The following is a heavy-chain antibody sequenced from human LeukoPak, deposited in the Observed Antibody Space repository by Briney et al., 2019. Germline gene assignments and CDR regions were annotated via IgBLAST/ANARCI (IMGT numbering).Heavy chain of an antibody. CDR3: AKSKAYCGGDCSPDYFDY. D-gene: IGHD2-21*02. Sequence: GGSLRLSCAASRFTFSSYAMSWVRQAPGKGLEWVSAISGSGGSTYYADSVKGRFTISRDNSKNTLYLQMNSLRAEDTAVYYCAKSKAYCGGDCSPDYFDYWGQGTLVTVSS. CDR1: RFTFSSYA. CDR2: ISGSGGST. J-gene: IGHJ4*02. V-gene: IGHV3-23*01.